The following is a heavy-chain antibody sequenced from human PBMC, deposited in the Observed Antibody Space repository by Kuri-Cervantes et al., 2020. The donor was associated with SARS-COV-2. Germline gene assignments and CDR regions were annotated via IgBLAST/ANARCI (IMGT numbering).Heavy chain of an antibody. CDR2: TYYRSQWYN. CDR1: GDDVSSNSAA. V-gene: IGHV6-1*01. CDR3: AREQLTLIVVESGTFGV. D-gene: IGHD3-22*01. Sequence: PSETLSLTCAISGDDVSSNSAAWNWIRQSPSRGLEWLGRTYYRSQWYNDYAASVKSRITIKSDTSKNQFSLQLKSVTPEDTAVYYCAREQLTLIVVESGTFGVWGQGTKVTVSS. J-gene: IGHJ3*01.